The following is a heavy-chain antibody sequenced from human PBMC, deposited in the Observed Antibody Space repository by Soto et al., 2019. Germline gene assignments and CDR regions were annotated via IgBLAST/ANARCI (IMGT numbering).Heavy chain of an antibody. CDR1: GYTFTSYG. V-gene: IGHV1-18*01. CDR2: ISAYNGNT. D-gene: IGHD3-10*01. J-gene: IGHJ3*02. CDR3: ASTPRVRGVIMDPWAFDI. Sequence: ASVKVSCKASGYTFTSYGISWVRQAPGQGLEWMGWISAYNGNTNYAQKLQGRVTMTTDTSTSTAYMELRSLRSDDTAVYYCASTPRVRGVIMDPWAFDIWGQGTMVTVSS.